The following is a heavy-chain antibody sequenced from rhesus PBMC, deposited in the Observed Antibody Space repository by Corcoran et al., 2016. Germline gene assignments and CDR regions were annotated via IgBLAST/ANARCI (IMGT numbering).Heavy chain of an antibody. Sequence: QVQLQESGPGLVKPSETLSLTCAASGGSISSNYWSWIRTPPGKGLEAIGRFAGRSGSTPAHPSLRRRVTISTDTSTNQFSLKLSSVTAADPAGYYCASPRRSGSYNVFDYWGQGVLVTVSS. CDR1: GGSISSNY. V-gene: IGHV4-147*01. D-gene: IGHD1-44*02. CDR3: ASPRRSGSYNVFDY. J-gene: IGHJ4*01. CDR2: FAGRSGST.